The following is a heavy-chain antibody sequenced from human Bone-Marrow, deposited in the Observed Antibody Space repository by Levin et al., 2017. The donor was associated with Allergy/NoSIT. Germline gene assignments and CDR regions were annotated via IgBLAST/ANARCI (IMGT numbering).Heavy chain of an antibody. CDR2: ISAYNGNT. V-gene: IGHV1-18*01. D-gene: IGHD1-26*01. Sequence: GASVKVSCKASGYTSTRYGISWVRQAPGQGLEWMGWISAYNGNTNSARKFQGRVTVTIDTSTNKAYLELGSLSSDDTDVYYCASHYSGSYYYLDYWGQGTLVTVSS. CDR1: GYTSTRYG. CDR3: ASHYSGSYYYLDY. J-gene: IGHJ4*02.